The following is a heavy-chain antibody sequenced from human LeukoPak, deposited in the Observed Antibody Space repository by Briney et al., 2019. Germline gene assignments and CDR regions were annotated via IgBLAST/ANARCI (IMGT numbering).Heavy chain of an antibody. V-gene: IGHV4-59*01. D-gene: IGHD5-18*01. Sequence: PSETLSLACTVSSGSISNYYWSWIRQPPGKGLEWIGYIYYSGSTNYNPSLKSRVTISVDTSKNQFSLKLSSVTAADTAVYYCARGYSYGPYYYYYMDVWGKGTTVTVSS. J-gene: IGHJ6*03. CDR3: ARGYSYGPYYYYYMDV. CDR2: IYYSGST. CDR1: SGSISNYY.